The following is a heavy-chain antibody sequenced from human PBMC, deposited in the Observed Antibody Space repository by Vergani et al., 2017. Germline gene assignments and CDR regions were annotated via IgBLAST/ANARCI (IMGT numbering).Heavy chain of an antibody. D-gene: IGHD3-9*01. CDR3: ARGDYGILTGYRY. V-gene: IGHV1-46*03. J-gene: IGHJ4*02. CDR1: GYTFSNYY. Sequence: QVQVVQSGAEVKKSGASVKVSCKTSGYTFSNYYMHWVRKAPGQGLEWMGIINPSVGHTNYALKFKGRSPMTRATSTRTVYMELSSLRSEDTAIYYCARGDYGILTGYRYWGQGTLVTVSA. CDR2: INPSVGHT.